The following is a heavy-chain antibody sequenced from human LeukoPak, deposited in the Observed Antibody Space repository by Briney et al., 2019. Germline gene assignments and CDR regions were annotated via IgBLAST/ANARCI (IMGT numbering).Heavy chain of an antibody. Sequence: ASVTVSCKASGYTFTSYYMHWVRQAPGQGLEWMGIINPSGGSTSYAKKFQGRVTMTRATSTSTVYMDLSSLRSEDTAVYYCAREFLPTTSGGPGYWGQGTLVTVSS. CDR2: INPSGGST. CDR1: GYTFTSYY. CDR3: AREFLPTTSGGPGY. J-gene: IGHJ4*02. V-gene: IGHV1-46*01. D-gene: IGHD3-10*01.